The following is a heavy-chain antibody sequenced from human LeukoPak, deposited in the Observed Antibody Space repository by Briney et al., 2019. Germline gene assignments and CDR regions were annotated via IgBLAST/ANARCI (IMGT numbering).Heavy chain of an antibody. CDR1: GGSISSYY. CDR3: ARVITGTSARGFDY. CDR2: IYYSGST. D-gene: IGHD1-7*01. V-gene: IGHV4-59*01. J-gene: IGHJ4*02. Sequence: SETLSLTCTVSGGSISSYYWSWIRQPPGKGLEWIGYIYYSGSTSYNPSLKSRVTISVDTSKNQFSLKLSSVTAADTAVYYCARVITGTSARGFDYWGQGTLVTVSS.